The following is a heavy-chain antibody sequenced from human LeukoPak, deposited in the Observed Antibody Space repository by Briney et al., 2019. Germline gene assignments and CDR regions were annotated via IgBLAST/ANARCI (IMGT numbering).Heavy chain of an antibody. CDR1: GFTFSSYA. J-gene: IGHJ4*02. V-gene: IGHV3-23*01. Sequence: GGSLRLSCAASGFTFSSYAMSWVRQAPGKGLEWVSAISGSGGSTYYTDSVKGRFTISRDNAKNTLYLQMNSLRAEDTAVYYCAHGSMYQLDYWGQGTLVTVSS. CDR2: ISGSGGST. D-gene: IGHD2-2*01. CDR3: AHGSMYQLDY.